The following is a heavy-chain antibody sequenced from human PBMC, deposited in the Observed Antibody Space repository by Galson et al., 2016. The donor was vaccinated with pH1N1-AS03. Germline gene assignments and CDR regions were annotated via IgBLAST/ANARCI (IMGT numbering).Heavy chain of an antibody. Sequence: SLRLSCAASGFMSLTSWISWVRQAPGKGLEWVADIKEDGSVKNYVDSVRGRFTISRDNAKNPDFFLQINNVRVEDTAVYYCAREYNGHDPRYLYGMDVWGQGTTVIVSS. CDR1: GFMSLTSW. D-gene: IGHD5-12*01. CDR2: IKEDGSVK. J-gene: IGHJ6*02. V-gene: IGHV3-7*01. CDR3: AREYNGHDPRYLYGMDV.